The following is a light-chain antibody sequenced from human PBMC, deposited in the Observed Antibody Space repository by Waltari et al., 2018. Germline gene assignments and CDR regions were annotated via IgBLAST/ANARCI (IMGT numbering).Light chain of an antibody. Sequence: QSVLTQPPSMSGAPGQKVTIPCTGGSSNFGAGYDVHWYQQFPGTAPKLLIFGNTNRPSGVPGRFSCSRSGTSASLAIAGLQSEDEAVYYCQSFDSSLSASVFGGGTKLTVL. CDR2: GNT. CDR3: QSFDSSLSASV. V-gene: IGLV1-40*01. J-gene: IGLJ3*02. CDR1: SSNFGAGYD.